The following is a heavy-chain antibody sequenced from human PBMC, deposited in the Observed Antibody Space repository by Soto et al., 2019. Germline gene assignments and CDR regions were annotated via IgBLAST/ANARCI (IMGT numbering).Heavy chain of an antibody. D-gene: IGHD6-13*01. CDR3: AKRDGAAAAGIDY. CDR1: GFSFSLYA. J-gene: IGHJ4*02. Sequence: EVQLLESGGGLVQPGESLRLSCAASGFSFSLYAMTWVRQAPGKGLEWVSTISGTGSTYYADSVKGRFTISRDNSKATVYLQMNNLRAEDTAVYYCAKRDGAAAAGIDYWGQENLVTVSS. V-gene: IGHV3-23*01. CDR2: ISGTGST.